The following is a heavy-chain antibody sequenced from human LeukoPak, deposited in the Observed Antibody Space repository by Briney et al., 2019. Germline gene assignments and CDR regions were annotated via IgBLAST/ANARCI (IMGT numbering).Heavy chain of an antibody. CDR3: ARNMGFNWFDP. V-gene: IGHV4-4*07. J-gene: IGHJ5*02. D-gene: IGHD1-26*01. CDR2: INTSGTT. Sequence: SETLSLTCTVSGGSISGYYWSWIRQPAGKGLEWIGRINTSGTTHYNPSLKSRVTMSVDTPKNQFSLKLSSVTAADTALYYCARNMGFNWFDPWGQGTLVTVSS. CDR1: GGSISGYY.